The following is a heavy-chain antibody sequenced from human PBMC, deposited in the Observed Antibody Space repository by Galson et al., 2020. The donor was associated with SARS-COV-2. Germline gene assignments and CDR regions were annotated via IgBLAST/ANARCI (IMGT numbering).Heavy chain of an antibody. V-gene: IGHV3-33*08. CDR3: ARGLVDYDYVWGSYRLGAFDI. CDR1: GFTFSSYA. CDR2: IWYDGSNK. D-gene: IGHD3-16*02. Sequence: GGSLRLSCAASGFTFSSYAMSWVRQAPGKGLEWVAVIWYDGSNKYYADSVKGRFTISRDNSKNTLYLQMNSLRAEDTAVYYCARGLVDYDYVWGSYRLGAFDIWGQGTMVTVSS. J-gene: IGHJ3*02.